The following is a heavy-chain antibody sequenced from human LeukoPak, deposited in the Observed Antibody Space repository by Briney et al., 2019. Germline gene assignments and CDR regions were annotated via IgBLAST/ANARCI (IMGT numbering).Heavy chain of an antibody. J-gene: IGHJ4*02. D-gene: IGHD1-14*01. CDR2: INPSGGDI. CDR1: GYTFTSYY. V-gene: IGHV1-46*01. CDR3: AREVMDNLRFDY. Sequence: PGASVKVSCKASGYTFTSYYMHWVRQAPGQGLEWMGIINPSGGDISYAQKFQGRLTMTRDTSTNTVYMELTSLRSEDTAVYYCAREVMDNLRFDYWGQGTLVTVSS.